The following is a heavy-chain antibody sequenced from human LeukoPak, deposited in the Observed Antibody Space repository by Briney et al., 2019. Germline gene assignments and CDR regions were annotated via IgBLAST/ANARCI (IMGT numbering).Heavy chain of an antibody. V-gene: IGHV4-30-4*07. D-gene: IGHD3-3*01. CDR3: ATVPSTYDFGSGYGYYSKYMDV. CDR2: IYYSGST. CDR1: GGSISSGGYS. Sequence: SETLSLTCAVSGGSISSGGYSWSWIRQPPGKGLEWIGYIYYSGSTYYNPSLKSRVTISVDTSKNQFSLKLRSVTAADTAVYYRATVPSTYDFGSGYGYYSKYMDVWGKGTTVTVSS. J-gene: IGHJ6*03.